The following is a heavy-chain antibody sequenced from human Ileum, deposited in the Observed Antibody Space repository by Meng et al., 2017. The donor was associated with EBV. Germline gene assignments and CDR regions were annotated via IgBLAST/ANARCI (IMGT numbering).Heavy chain of an antibody. CDR2: IYKSGST. V-gene: IGHV4-30-4*01. Sequence: QVQLKESGAGLVKPSQTLLLTCAVSGGSSSSGGYYWSWIRQPPGKGLEWIGYIYKSGSTYYNPSLTSRVTISVDTSKNQFFLKLGSVTAADTGVYYCARGGDTSGYSLDYWGQGILVTVSS. D-gene: IGHD3-22*01. J-gene: IGHJ4*02. CDR3: ARGGDTSGYSLDY. CDR1: GGSSSSGGYY.